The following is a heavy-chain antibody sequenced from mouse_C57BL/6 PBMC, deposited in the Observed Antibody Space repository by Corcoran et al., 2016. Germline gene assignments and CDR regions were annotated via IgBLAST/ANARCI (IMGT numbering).Heavy chain of an antibody. D-gene: IGHD2-5*01. Sequence: QVQLQQSGAELARPGASVKLSCKASGYTFTSYGISWVKQRTGQGLEWIGEIYPRSGNTYYNEKFKGKATLTADKSSSTAYMELRSLTSEDSAVYFCAPAYYSNYGYFDVWGTGTTVTVSS. J-gene: IGHJ1*03. V-gene: IGHV1-81*01. CDR2: IYPRSGNT. CDR1: GYTFTSYG. CDR3: APAYYSNYGYFDV.